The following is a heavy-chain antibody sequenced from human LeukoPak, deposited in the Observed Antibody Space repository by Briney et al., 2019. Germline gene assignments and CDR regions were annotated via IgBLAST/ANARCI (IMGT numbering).Heavy chain of an antibody. D-gene: IGHD3-22*01. Sequence: SETLSLTCAVYGGSFSGYYWSWIRQPPGKGLEWIGEINHSGSTNYNPSLKSRVTISVDTSKNQFSLKLSSVTAADTAVYYCAREYYYDSSGYYHVSDYWGQGTLVTVSS. J-gene: IGHJ4*02. CDR1: GGSFSGYY. CDR3: AREYYYDSSGYYHVSDY. V-gene: IGHV4-34*01. CDR2: INHSGST.